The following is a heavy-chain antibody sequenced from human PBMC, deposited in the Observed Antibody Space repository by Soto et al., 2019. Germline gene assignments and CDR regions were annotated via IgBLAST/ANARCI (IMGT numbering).Heavy chain of an antibody. Sequence: VGSLRLSCAASGFTFSTYAMSWVRQAPGKRLEWVSTISGSGVSTYADSVKGRFTISRDNSKNTVYLQMNSLRVEDTAVYYCAKPGYFGSGTSYNYYFDYWGQGTLVTVSS. D-gene: IGHD3-10*01. CDR1: GFTFSTYA. CDR2: ISGSGVST. V-gene: IGHV3-23*01. CDR3: AKPGYFGSGTSYNYYFDY. J-gene: IGHJ4*02.